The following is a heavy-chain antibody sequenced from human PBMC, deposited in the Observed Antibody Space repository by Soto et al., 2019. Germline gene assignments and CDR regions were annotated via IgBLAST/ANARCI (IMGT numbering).Heavy chain of an antibody. J-gene: IGHJ6*02. D-gene: IGHD3-3*01. Sequence: QVQLVQSGAEVKKPGASVKVSCKASGYTFTGYYMHWVRQAPGQGLEWMGWINPNSGGTNYAQKFQGRVTMTRDTSISTAYMELSRLRSDDTAVYYCASPSGTYYDFWSGHGGYYYGMDVWGQGTTVTVSS. CDR3: ASPSGTYYDFWSGHGGYYYGMDV. V-gene: IGHV1-2*02. CDR1: GYTFTGYY. CDR2: INPNSGGT.